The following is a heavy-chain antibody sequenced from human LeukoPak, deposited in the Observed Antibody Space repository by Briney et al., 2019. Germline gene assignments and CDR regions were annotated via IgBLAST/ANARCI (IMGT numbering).Heavy chain of an antibody. CDR3: ARAGKYSYSSVDY. CDR2: INGDGSTT. D-gene: IGHD2-21*01. V-gene: IGHV3-74*01. J-gene: IGHJ4*02. CDR1: GFTFNSYW. Sequence: PGGSLRLSCAASGFTFNSYWMHWVRQAPGKGLVWVSRINGDGSTTTYADSVKGRFTISRDSAKNTLYLQMNSLRDDDTAVYYCARAGKYSYSSVDYWGQGSLVTVSS.